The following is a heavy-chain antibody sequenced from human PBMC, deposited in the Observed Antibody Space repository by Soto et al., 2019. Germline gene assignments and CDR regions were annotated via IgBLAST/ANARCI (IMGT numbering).Heavy chain of an antibody. CDR1: GFSFSTFD. D-gene: IGHD3-16*02. Sequence: PGGSLRLSCEASGFSFSTFDMSWVRQAPGKGLQCVSFIRGSDGSTCYADSVRGRFTISRDNARNTLYLQMNSLRAEDTALYYCAKDIGESPEALSGNFDYWGQGTLVTVSS. CDR3: AKDIGESPEALSGNFDY. V-gene: IGHV3-23*01. CDR2: IRGSDGST. J-gene: IGHJ4*02.